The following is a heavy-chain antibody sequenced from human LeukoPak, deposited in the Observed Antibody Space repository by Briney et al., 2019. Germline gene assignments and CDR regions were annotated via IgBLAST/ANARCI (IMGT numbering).Heavy chain of an antibody. CDR3: AKGHMYSSSWYGDYFDY. Sequence: PGRSLGLSCAASGFTFSSYGMHWVRQAPGKGLDWVAVISYDGSNKYYADSVKGRFTISRDNSKNTLYLQMNSLRAEDTAVYYCAKGHMYSSSWYGDYFDYWGQGTLVNVSS. CDR2: ISYDGSNK. V-gene: IGHV3-30*18. J-gene: IGHJ4*02. CDR1: GFTFSSYG. D-gene: IGHD6-13*01.